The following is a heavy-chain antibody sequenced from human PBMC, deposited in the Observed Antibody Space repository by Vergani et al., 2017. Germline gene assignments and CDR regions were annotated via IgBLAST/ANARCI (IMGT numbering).Heavy chain of an antibody. J-gene: IGHJ4*02. CDR3: AKDNVPGYYDSSGYCDY. Sequence: EVQLLESGGNLVQPGGSLRLSCAASGFTFTNFAMTWVRQAPGEGLEWVSGISGSGGFTYYADSVKGRFTISRDNSKNTMFLQMNNLRAEVTAVYYCAKDNVPGYYDSSGYCDYWGQGTLVTVSS. CDR1: GFTFTNFA. CDR2: ISGSGGFT. V-gene: IGHV3-23*01. D-gene: IGHD3-22*01.